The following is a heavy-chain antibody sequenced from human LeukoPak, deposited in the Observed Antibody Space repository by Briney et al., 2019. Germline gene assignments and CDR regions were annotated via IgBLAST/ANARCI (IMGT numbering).Heavy chain of an antibody. J-gene: IGHJ4*02. D-gene: IGHD5-18*01. Sequence: ASVKVSCKASGYTFTGYYMHWVRQAPGQGLEWMGWINPNSGGTNYAQKFQGRVTMTRDTSISTAYMELSRLRSDDTAAYYCARVGDTAMVTYPFDYWGQGTLVTVSS. CDR2: INPNSGGT. V-gene: IGHV1-2*02. CDR1: GYTFTGYY. CDR3: ARVGDTAMVTYPFDY.